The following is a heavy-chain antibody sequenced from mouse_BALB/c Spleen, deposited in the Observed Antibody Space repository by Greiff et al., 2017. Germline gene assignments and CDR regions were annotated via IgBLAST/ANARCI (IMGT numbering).Heavy chain of an antibody. Sequence: VMLVESGAELARPGASVKLSCKASGYTFTSYWMQWVKQRPGQGLVWIGAIYPGDSDTRYTQKFKGKATLTADKSSSTAYMQLSSLASEDSAVFYCAREIPYNGSRVNYFDYWGQGTTLTVSA. J-gene: IGHJ2*01. CDR2: IYPGDSDT. D-gene: IGHD1-1*01. CDR3: AREIPYNGSRVNYFDY. V-gene: IGHV1-87*01. CDR1: GYTFTSYW.